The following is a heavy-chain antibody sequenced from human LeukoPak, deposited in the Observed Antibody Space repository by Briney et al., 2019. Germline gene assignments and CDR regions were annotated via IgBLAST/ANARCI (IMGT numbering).Heavy chain of an antibody. J-gene: IGHJ6*03. CDR3: ARGCPYCSGGSCYPPRFTYYYYMDV. Sequence: PSETLSLTCTVSGGSISSSSYYWGWIRQPPGKGLEWIGSIYYSGSTYYNPSLKSRVTISVDTSKNQFSLKLSSVTAADTAVYYCARGCPYCSGGSCYPPRFTYYYYMDVWGKGTTVTVSS. CDR2: IYYSGST. CDR1: GGSISSSSYY. D-gene: IGHD2-15*01. V-gene: IGHV4-39*07.